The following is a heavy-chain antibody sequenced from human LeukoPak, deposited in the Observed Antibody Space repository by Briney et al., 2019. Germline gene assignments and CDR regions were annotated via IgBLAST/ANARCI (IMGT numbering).Heavy chain of an antibody. CDR2: ISYDGSNK. CDR3: AKEAGKRKNWFDP. J-gene: IGHJ5*02. CDR1: GFTFSSYG. Sequence: SGGSLRLSCAASGFTFSSYGMHWVRQAPGKGLEWVAVISYDGSNKYYADSVKGRFTISRDNSKNTLYLQMNSLRAEDTAVYYCAKEAGKRKNWFDPRGQGTLVTVSS. D-gene: IGHD1-1*01. V-gene: IGHV3-30*18.